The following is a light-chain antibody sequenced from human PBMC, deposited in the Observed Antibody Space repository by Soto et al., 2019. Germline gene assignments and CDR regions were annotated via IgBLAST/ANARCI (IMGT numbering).Light chain of an antibody. Sequence: EIVMTQSPVTLSVSPGERATLSCRASQTVSNNLAWYQRKPGQAPRLLIYGASTRATGVPARFSGSGSGTEFTLTISSLQSEDSAVYYCQQYTNWPLTLGQGTRLDI. CDR2: GAS. J-gene: IGKJ5*01. CDR3: QQYTNWPLT. V-gene: IGKV3-15*01. CDR1: QTVSNN.